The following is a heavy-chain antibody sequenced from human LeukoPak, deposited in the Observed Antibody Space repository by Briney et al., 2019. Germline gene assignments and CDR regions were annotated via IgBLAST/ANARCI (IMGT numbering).Heavy chain of an antibody. D-gene: IGHD1-26*01. J-gene: IGHJ4*02. V-gene: IGHV3-11*05. Sequence: GGSLRLSCAASGFTFSDYYMSWIRQAPGKGLEWVSSISSSSSYIYYADSVKGRFTISRDNAKNSLYLQMNSLRAEDTAIYYCAKEYTGTFSPFPSYFDNWGQGTLVTVSS. CDR1: GFTFSDYY. CDR2: ISSSSSYI. CDR3: AKEYTGTFSPFPSYFDN.